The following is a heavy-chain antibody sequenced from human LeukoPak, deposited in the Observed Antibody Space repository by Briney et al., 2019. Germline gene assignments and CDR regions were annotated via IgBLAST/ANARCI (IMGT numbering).Heavy chain of an antibody. J-gene: IGHJ4*02. V-gene: IGHV3-7*01. D-gene: IGHD5-18*01. CDR2: INQDESQK. Sequence: GGSLRLSCAASGFTFSNNWMTWVRQAPGKGLEWVASINQDESQKYYVGSVEGRFTISRDNAKNSLYLDMNSLRAEDTAVYYCARDPHTALDYWGQGTLVTVSS. CDR1: GFTFSNNW. CDR3: ARDPHTALDY.